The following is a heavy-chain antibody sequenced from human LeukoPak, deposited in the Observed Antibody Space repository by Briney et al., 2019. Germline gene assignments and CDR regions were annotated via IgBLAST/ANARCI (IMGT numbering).Heavy chain of an antibody. D-gene: IGHD1-26*01. J-gene: IGHJ4*02. CDR3: AKDNSYSGSVY. CDR1: QFNFNKFG. CDR2: ISGNGGST. Sequence: GGSLRLSCATSQFNFNKFGMTWVRQAPGKGLEWVSSISGNGGSTQYADSVQGRFAISRDNSKNTLYLQMNSLRAEDTAVYYCAKDNSYSGSVYWGQGTLVTVSS. V-gene: IGHV3-23*01.